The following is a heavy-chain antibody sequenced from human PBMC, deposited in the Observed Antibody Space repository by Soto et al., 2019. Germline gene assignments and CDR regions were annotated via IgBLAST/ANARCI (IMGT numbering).Heavy chain of an antibody. V-gene: IGHV3-30-3*01. CDR3: VRDKSPYSSGWHNRHFDY. J-gene: IGHJ4*02. Sequence: GGSLRLSCAASGFTFSSYAIHWVRQAPGKGLEWVAVISYDGSNKYYADSVKGRFTISRDNSKTLYLQMNSLRAEDTAVYYCVRDKSPYSSGWHNRHFDYRGQGTLVTVSS. D-gene: IGHD6-19*01. CDR2: ISYDGSNK. CDR1: GFTFSSYA.